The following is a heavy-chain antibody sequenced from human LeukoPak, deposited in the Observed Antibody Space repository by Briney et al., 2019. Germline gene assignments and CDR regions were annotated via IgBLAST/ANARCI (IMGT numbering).Heavy chain of an antibody. V-gene: IGHV4-61*01. J-gene: IGHJ4*02. CDR2: IFYSGSS. CDR3: ARGLILDY. CDR1: GGSVSSDNYY. D-gene: IGHD3-16*01. Sequence: PSETLSLTCTVSGGSVSSDNYYWSWIRQPPGKGLEWIGYIFYSGSSKYNPSLKSRVTISVDTSKNQFSLKLSSVTAADTAVYYCARGLILDYWGQGTLVTVSS.